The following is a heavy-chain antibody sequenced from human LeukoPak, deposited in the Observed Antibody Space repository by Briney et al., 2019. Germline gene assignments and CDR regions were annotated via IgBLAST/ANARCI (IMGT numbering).Heavy chain of an antibody. J-gene: IGHJ3*02. D-gene: IGHD3-10*01. Sequence: GGSLRLSCAASGFTFDDYAMHWVRQAPGKGLEWVSGISWNSGSIGYADSVKGRFTISRDNAKNSLYLQMNSLRAEDTALYYCAKAMVRGVIYDAFDIWGQGTMVTVSS. CDR3: AKAMVRGVIYDAFDI. CDR2: ISWNSGSI. CDR1: GFTFDDYA. V-gene: IGHV3-9*01.